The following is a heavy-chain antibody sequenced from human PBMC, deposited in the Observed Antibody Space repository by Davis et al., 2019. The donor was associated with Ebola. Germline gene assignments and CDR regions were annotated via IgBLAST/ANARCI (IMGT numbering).Heavy chain of an antibody. V-gene: IGHV4-34*01. CDR2: INQRGRI. CDR3: ASIHQVRAQNTFDI. Sequence: SETLSLTCALCGGSFNDYYWSWIRQSPGKGLEWFGEINQRGRITYNPLLESRVTISIDTSKNQFSLKVRSVTAADTAVYYCASIHQVRAQNTFDIWGQGTVVSVSS. J-gene: IGHJ3*02. D-gene: IGHD2/OR15-2a*01. CDR1: GGSFNDYY.